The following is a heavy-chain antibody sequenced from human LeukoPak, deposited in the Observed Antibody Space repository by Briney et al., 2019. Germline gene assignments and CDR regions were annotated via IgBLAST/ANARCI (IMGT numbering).Heavy chain of an antibody. V-gene: IGHV3-30*18. Sequence: GRSLRLSCAASGFTFSSYGMHWVRQAPGKGLEWVAVISYDGSHKDYADSVKGQFTISRDNSKNTLYLQMNSLRPEDTAVYYCAKGAYYAPDYGMDVWGQGTTVTVSS. CDR1: GFTFSSYG. CDR3: AKGAYYAPDYGMDV. CDR2: ISYDGSHK. D-gene: IGHD3-3*01. J-gene: IGHJ6*02.